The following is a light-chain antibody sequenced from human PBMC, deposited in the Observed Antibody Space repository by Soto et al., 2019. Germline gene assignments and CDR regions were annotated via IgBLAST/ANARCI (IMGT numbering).Light chain of an antibody. CDR2: EVS. CDR3: SSYTSSSHP. Sequence: QSVLTQPASVSGSPGQSITISCTGTSSDVGGYNYVSWYQQHPGKAPKLMIYEVSNRPSGVSIRFSGSKSGNTASLTISGLQAEDEADYYCSSYTSSSHPFGTGTKLTVL. J-gene: IGLJ1*01. CDR1: SSDVGGYNY. V-gene: IGLV2-14*01.